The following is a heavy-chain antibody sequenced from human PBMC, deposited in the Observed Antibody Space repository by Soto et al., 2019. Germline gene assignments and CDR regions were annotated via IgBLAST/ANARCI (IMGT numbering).Heavy chain of an antibody. V-gene: IGHV3-73*02. CDR1: GFIFSGSA. Sequence: EVQLVESGGGLVQPGGSLKLSCAASGFIFSGSAIHWVRQASGKGLEWVGRIRSRANNFAASSAASVKGRFTFSRDDSKNTAYLQMNTLQPEDTAVYYCARGQGAAIGDYYYHGMDVWGQGTTVTVSS. CDR3: ARGQGAAIGDYYYHGMDV. CDR2: IRSRANNFAA. J-gene: IGHJ6*02. D-gene: IGHD2-2*02.